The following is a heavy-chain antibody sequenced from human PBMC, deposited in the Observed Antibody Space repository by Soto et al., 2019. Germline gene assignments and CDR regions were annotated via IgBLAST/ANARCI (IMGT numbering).Heavy chain of an antibody. CDR3: AKDDYGDYPPFDY. CDR2: ISGSGGST. V-gene: IGHV3-23*01. Sequence: PGGSLRLSCAASGFTFSSYAMIRVCQAPGKGLEWVSAISGSGGSTYYADSVKGRFTISRDNSKNTLYLQMNSLRAEDTAVYYCAKDDYGDYPPFDYWGQGTLVTVSS. CDR1: GFTFSSYA. D-gene: IGHD4-17*01. J-gene: IGHJ4*02.